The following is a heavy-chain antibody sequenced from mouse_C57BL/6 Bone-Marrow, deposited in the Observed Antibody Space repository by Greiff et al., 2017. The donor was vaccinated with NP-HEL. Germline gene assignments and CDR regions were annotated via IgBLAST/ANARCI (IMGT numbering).Heavy chain of an antibody. CDR1: GFNIKDDY. V-gene: IGHV14-4*01. J-gene: IGHJ2*01. Sequence: VQLQQSGAELVRPGASVKLSCTASGFNIKDDYMHWVKQRPEQGLEWIGWIDPENGDTEYASKFQGKATITADTSSNTAYLQLSSLTSEDTAIDYCTRGGLDYDFDYWGQGTTLTVSS. CDR3: TRGGLDYDFDY. CDR2: IDPENGDT. D-gene: IGHD2-4*01.